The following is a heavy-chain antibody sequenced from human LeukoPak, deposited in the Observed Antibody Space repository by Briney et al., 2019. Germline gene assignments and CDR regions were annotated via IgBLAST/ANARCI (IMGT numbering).Heavy chain of an antibody. J-gene: IGHJ4*02. D-gene: IGHD3-16*01. CDR1: GFTFSSYG. CDR3: AREHGGWKIYYFDY. CDR2: IWYDGSNK. Sequence: GGSLRLSCAASGFTFSSYGMHWVRQAPGKGLEWVAVIWYDGSNKCYADSVKGRFTISRDNSKNTLYLQMNSLRAEDTAVYYCAREHGGWKIYYFDYWGQGTLVTVSS. V-gene: IGHV3-33*01.